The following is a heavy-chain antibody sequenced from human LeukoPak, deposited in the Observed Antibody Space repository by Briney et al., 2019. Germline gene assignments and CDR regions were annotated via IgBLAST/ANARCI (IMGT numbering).Heavy chain of an antibody. CDR1: GYTLTSYD. Sequence: GASVKVSCKASGYTLTSYDINWVRQATGQGLEWMGWMNPNSGNTGYAQKFQGRVTITRNTSISTAYMELSSLRSEDTAVYYCARVKSPRREGNWFDPWGRGTLVTVSS. V-gene: IGHV1-8*03. CDR3: ARVKSPRREGNWFDP. J-gene: IGHJ5*02. CDR2: MNPNSGNT.